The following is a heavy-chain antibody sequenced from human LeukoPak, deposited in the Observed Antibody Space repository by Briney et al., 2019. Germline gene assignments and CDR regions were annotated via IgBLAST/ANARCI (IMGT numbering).Heavy chain of an antibody. J-gene: IGHJ4*02. CDR3: ARGASRSFDF. Sequence: ASVKVSCKASGYTFISYEINWVRQATGQGLERMGWMNPNSGNTGYAQKFQGRVTFTRDTSINTAYMELSSLRSGDTAVYYCARGASRSFDFWGQGTLVTVSS. CDR2: MNPNSGNT. CDR1: GYTFISYE. V-gene: IGHV1-8*03.